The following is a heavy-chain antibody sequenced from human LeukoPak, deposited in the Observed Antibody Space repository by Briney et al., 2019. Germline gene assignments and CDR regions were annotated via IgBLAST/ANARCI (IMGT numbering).Heavy chain of an antibody. V-gene: IGHV4-59*12. CDR3: ARAEGYCSSTSCSNWFDP. CDR2: IYYSGST. D-gene: IGHD2-2*01. Sequence: SETLSLTCTVSGGYISSYYWSWIRQPPGKGLEWIGYIYYSGSTNYNPSLKSRVTISVDTSKNQFSLKLSSVTAADTAVYYCARAEGYCSSTSCSNWFDPWGQGTLVTVSS. J-gene: IGHJ5*02. CDR1: GGYISSYY.